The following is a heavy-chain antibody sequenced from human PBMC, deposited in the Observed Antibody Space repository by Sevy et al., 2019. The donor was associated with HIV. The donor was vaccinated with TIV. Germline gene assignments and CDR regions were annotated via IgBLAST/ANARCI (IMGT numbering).Heavy chain of an antibody. CDR1: DYSLTSGYF. V-gene: IGHV4-38-2*01. D-gene: IGHD2-21*01. Sequence: WETLSLTCAVSDYSLTSGYFWVWIRQPPGKGLEWIGRIYQTGTTVYNPSLKSRVTISVDTSKNQFSLNLNSVTAADTAVYYCAADMGDPPNYRYYNKVWGKGTTVTVSS. CDR2: IYQTGTT. J-gene: IGHJ6*03. CDR3: AADMGDPPNYRYYNKV.